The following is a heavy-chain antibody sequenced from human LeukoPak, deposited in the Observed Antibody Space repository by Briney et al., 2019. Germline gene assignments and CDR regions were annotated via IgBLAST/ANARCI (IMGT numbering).Heavy chain of an antibody. J-gene: IGHJ4*02. D-gene: IGHD2-15*01. Sequence: PSGTLSLTCAVSGVSISSSNWWSWVRQPPGKGLEWIGEIYHSGNTNYNPSPKSRVTISVDKSKNQFSLKLTSVTAADTAVYYCARVVVVTATPVNYFDYWGQGTLVTVSS. CDR2: IYHSGNT. V-gene: IGHV4-4*02. CDR3: ARVVVVTATPVNYFDY. CDR1: GVSISSSNW.